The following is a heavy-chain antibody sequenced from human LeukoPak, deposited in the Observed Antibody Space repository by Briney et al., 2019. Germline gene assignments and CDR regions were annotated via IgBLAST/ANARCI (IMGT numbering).Heavy chain of an antibody. J-gene: IGHJ2*01. CDR1: GGSISSSSYY. Sequence: SETLSLTCTVSGGSISSSSYYWTWIRQPPGKGLEWIGYIHYSGSTSYNPSLNSRVTISVDTSRKQFSLRVTSVTAADAAVYYCVRSGGYYAQALWGRGTLVIVSS. CDR2: IHYSGST. V-gene: IGHV4-61*01. D-gene: IGHD3-22*01. CDR3: VRSGGYYAQAL.